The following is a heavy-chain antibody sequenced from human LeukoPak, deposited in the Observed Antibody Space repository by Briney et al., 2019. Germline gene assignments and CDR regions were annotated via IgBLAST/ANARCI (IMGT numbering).Heavy chain of an antibody. CDR2: ICGSGGSS. CDR1: GFTFSSHG. J-gene: IGHJ4*02. D-gene: IGHD6-13*01. CDR3: AKRQFGREASSWQLLFDY. Sequence: GGSLRLSCAASGFTFSSHGMSWVRQAPGKGLEWVSAICGSGGSSFYAHSVKGRFTISRDNSKNTLYLQMNRLRAEDTAVYYCAKRQFGREASSWQLLFDYWGQGTLVTVSS. V-gene: IGHV3-23*01.